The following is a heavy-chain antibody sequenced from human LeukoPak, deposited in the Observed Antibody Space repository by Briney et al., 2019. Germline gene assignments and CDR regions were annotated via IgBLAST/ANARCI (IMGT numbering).Heavy chain of an antibody. D-gene: IGHD2-2*01. CDR3: ARGGYCSSTSCRRDDY. J-gene: IGHJ4*02. CDR2: MNPNSDNT. Sequence: ASVKVSCKASGYTFTSYDINWVRQAPGQGLEWMGWMNPNSDNTGYAQKFQGRVTMTRNPSISTAYMELSSLRSEDTAVYYCARGGYCSSTSCRRDDYWGQGTLVTVSS. CDR1: GYTFTSYD. V-gene: IGHV1-8*01.